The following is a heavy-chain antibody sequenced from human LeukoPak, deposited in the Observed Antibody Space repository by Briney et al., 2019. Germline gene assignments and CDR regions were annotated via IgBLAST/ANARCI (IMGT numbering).Heavy chain of an antibody. CDR3: ARDRVGSGWPRPYCFEH. V-gene: IGHV1-2*02. CDR1: GYTFTGYY. J-gene: IGHJ4*02. CDR2: INPNIGAT. Sequence: ASVKVSCKPSGYTFTGYYLHWVRQAPGQALEWMGWINPNIGATMYAEKFQGRVTMTRDTSISTAYMELSSLRSDDTALYCARDRVGSGWPRPYCFEHWGQGTLVTVSS. D-gene: IGHD6-19*01.